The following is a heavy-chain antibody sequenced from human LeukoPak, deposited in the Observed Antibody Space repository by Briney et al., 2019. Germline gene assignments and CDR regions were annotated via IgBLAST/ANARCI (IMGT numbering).Heavy chain of an antibody. D-gene: IGHD3-22*01. CDR2: INHSGST. V-gene: IGHV4-34*01. CDR3: ARYYYDSSGYLDY. Sequence: SETLSLTCAVYGGSFSGYYWSWIRQPPGKGLEWIGEINHSGSTNYNPSLKSRVTISVDTSKNQFSPKLSSVTAADTAVYYCARYYYDSSGYLDYWGQGTLVTVSS. J-gene: IGHJ4*02. CDR1: GGSFSGYY.